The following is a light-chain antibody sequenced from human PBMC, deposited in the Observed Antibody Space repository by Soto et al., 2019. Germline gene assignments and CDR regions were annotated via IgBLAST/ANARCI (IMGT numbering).Light chain of an antibody. CDR3: QQHYDWPPLT. J-gene: IGKJ4*01. CDR1: QSFLHSPNNKNY. V-gene: IGKV4-1*01. CDR2: WAS. Sequence: DIVLTPSPDSLAVSLGERATIKCKSSQSFLHSPNNKNYLAWYQQKPGQPPKVLIYWASTRESGVPDRFSGSGSGTEFTLTISSLQSEDFAVYYCQQHYDWPPLTFGGGTKVDIK.